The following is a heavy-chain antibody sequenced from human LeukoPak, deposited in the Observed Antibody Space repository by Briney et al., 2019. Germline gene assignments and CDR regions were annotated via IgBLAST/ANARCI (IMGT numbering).Heavy chain of an antibody. CDR2: MSGGGQHI. CDR3: ARGRGGATGYYFDY. CDR1: GFIFNNYG. J-gene: IGHJ4*02. V-gene: IGHV3-23*01. Sequence: GGSLRLSCAASGFIFNNYGMSWVRQAPGKGLEWVSVMSGGGQHIDYADSVKGRFIISRDNSKNTLDLQMGSLRAEDMAVYYCARGRGGATGYYFDYWGQGTLVTVSS. D-gene: IGHD3-16*01.